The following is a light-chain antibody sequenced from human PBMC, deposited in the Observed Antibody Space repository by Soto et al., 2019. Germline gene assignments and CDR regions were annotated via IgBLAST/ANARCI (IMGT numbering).Light chain of an antibody. J-gene: IGKJ1*01. CDR2: DAS. CDR3: QQRSNWPGT. Sequence: ILFAPPPGTPSLSPGERATLSFRASQSVSSYLAWYQQKPGQAPRLLIYDASNRATGIPARFSGSGSGTDFTLTISSLEPEDFAVYYCQQRSNWPGTFGQGTKVDIK. V-gene: IGKV3-11*01. CDR1: QSVSSY.